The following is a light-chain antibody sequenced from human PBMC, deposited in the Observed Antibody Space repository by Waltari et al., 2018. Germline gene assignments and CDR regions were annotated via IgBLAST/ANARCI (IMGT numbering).Light chain of an antibody. CDR1: QSVSSN. Sequence: EIVMTQSPATLSVSPGERAPLSCRASQSVSSNLAWYRQKPDQAPRLLIYGASTRATGMPARFSGSGSGTEFTLTISSLQSEDFAVYYCQQYNNWPPITFGQGTRLEIK. CDR2: GAS. J-gene: IGKJ5*01. CDR3: QQYNNWPPIT. V-gene: IGKV3-15*01.